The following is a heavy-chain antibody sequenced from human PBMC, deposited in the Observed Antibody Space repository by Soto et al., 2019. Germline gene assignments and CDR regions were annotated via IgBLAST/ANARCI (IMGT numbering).Heavy chain of an antibody. J-gene: IGHJ6*02. Sequence: PGGSLRLSCAASGFTFTNAWMSWVRQVPGKGLEWVGRIKGKTDGGTTDFAAPVKGRFTISRDDSKNTLYLQMNSLKTEDTGVYYCSSTTITGRHNYYYYYGMDVWGQGTTVTVSS. D-gene: IGHD5-12*01. CDR3: SSTTITGRHNYYYYYGMDV. CDR2: IKGKTDGGTT. CDR1: GFTFTNAW. V-gene: IGHV3-15*01.